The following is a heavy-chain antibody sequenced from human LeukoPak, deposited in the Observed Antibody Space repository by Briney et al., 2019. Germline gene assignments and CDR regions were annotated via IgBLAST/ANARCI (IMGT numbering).Heavy chain of an antibody. D-gene: IGHD5-18*01. CDR2: INHSGST. Sequence: ASDTLSLTCAVYGEPFSGYYWSWIRQPPGKGLEGIGEINHSGSTNYNQALKSRVTLSVDTSKNQFSMKLSSVSAADTAVYYCARGGYSYGTFDYWGQGTLVTVSS. CDR1: GEPFSGYY. V-gene: IGHV4-34*01. CDR3: ARGGYSYGTFDY. J-gene: IGHJ4*02.